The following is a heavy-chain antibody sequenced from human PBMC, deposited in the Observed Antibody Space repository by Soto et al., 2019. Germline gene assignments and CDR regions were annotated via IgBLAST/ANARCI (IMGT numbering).Heavy chain of an antibody. Sequence: EVQLVESEGGLVQRGGSLRLSCAASGFTFNYYWMHWVRQAPGQGLVWVSHIHSDGSSTTYADSVKGRFTISRDNAKNPLHLQMNRMRAEDTAVYYWGRSDKGGVGLWGQGTTVTVSS. V-gene: IGHV3-74*01. CDR3: GRSDKGGVGL. D-gene: IGHD2-8*02. CDR1: GFTFNYYW. J-gene: IGHJ3*01. CDR2: IHSDGSST.